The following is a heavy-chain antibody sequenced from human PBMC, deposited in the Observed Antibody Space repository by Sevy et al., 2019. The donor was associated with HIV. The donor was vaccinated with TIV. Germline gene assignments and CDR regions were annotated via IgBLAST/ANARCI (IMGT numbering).Heavy chain of an antibody. CDR2: IYHSGST. CDR3: ARETRWIQLYNRLDY. J-gene: IGHJ4*02. D-gene: IGHD5-18*01. Sequence: SETLSLTCTVSGYSISSGYYWGWIRQPPGKGLEWIGSIYHSGSTYYNPSLKSRVTISVDTSKNQFSLKLSSVTAADTAVYYCARETRWIQLYNRLDYWGQGTLVTVSS. CDR1: GYSISSGYY. V-gene: IGHV4-38-2*02.